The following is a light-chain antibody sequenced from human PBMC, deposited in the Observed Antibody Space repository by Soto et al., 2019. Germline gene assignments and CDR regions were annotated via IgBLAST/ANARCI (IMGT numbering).Light chain of an antibody. CDR3: QQFNSYPRT. Sequence: DIQLTQSPSFVSASEGDRVTIACRASQGITNLLAWYQQKTGRAPKLLISFAYSLDSDVPSRFSGSVSGTEFILTISSLQPEDTATYYCQQFNSYPRTFGEGTKVEIK. J-gene: IGKJ1*01. V-gene: IGKV1-9*01. CDR1: QGITNL. CDR2: FAY.